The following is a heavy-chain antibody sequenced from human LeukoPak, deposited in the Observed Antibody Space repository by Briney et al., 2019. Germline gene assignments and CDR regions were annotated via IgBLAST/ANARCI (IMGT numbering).Heavy chain of an antibody. D-gene: IGHD3-10*01. CDR1: GGSIISSDW. Sequence: SETLSLTCVVSGGSIISSDWWSWVRQPPGEGLEWIGEIYHSGSTYYNPSLKSRVTISVDRSKNQFSLKLSSVTAADTAVYYCAREKPMVRGANYFDYWGQGTLVTVSS. CDR3: AREKPMVRGANYFDY. CDR2: IYHSGST. V-gene: IGHV4-4*02. J-gene: IGHJ4*02.